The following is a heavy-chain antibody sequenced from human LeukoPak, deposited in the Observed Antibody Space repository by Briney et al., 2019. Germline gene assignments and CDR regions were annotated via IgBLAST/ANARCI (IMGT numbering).Heavy chain of an antibody. CDR3: ARRIAAAAAPYYFDY. CDR2: INSDGSST. V-gene: IGHV3-74*01. J-gene: IGHJ4*02. Sequence: GGSLRLSCAASGFTFSSYWMHWVRQAPGRGLLWVSRINSDGSSTSYADSVKGRFTISRDNAKNTLYLQMNSLRAEDTAVYYCARRIAAAAAPYYFDYWGQGTLVTVSS. CDR1: GFTFSSYW. D-gene: IGHD6-13*01.